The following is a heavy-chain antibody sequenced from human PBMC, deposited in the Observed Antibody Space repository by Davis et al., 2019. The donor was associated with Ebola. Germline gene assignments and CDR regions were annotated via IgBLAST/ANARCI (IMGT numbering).Heavy chain of an antibody. CDR3: ARGLGYSGYPFDY. CDR2: IYYSGST. V-gene: IGHV4-59*01. Sequence: MPSETLSLTCTASGCSISSYYWSWIRQPPGKGLEWIGYIYYSGSTNYNPSLKSRVTISVDTSKNQFSLKLSSVTAADTAVYYCARGLGYSGYPFDYWGQGTLVTVSS. J-gene: IGHJ4*02. CDR1: GCSISSYY. D-gene: IGHD5-12*01.